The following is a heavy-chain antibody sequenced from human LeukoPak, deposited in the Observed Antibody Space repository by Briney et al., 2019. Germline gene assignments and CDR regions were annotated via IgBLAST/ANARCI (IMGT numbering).Heavy chain of an antibody. D-gene: IGHD6-19*01. J-gene: IGHJ4*02. V-gene: IGHV4-4*07. CDR3: AYSSGWHFFDH. Sequence: SETLSLTCTVSGGSISSYYWSWIRQPAGKGLEWIGRMYTIGTTNYNPSLKSRVSMSLDTSKNRFSLTVNSVTAADTAVYYCAYSSGWHFFDHWGRGTLVTVSS. CDR2: MYTIGTT. CDR1: GGSISSYY.